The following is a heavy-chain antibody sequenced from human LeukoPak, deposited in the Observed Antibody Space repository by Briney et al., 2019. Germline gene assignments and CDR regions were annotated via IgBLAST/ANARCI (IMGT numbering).Heavy chain of an antibody. CDR2: INPNSGGT. J-gene: IGHJ3*02. Sequence: ASVKVSCKASGYTFTGYYMHWVRQAPGQGLEWMGCINPNSGGTNYAQKFQGWATMTRDTSISTAYMELSRLRSDDTAVYYCARQWELDAFDIWGQGTMVTVSS. CDR1: GYTFTGYY. D-gene: IGHD1-26*01. CDR3: ARQWELDAFDI. V-gene: IGHV1-2*04.